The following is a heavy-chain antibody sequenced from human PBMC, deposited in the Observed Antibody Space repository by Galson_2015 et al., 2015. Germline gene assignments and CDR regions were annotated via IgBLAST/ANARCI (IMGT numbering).Heavy chain of an antibody. D-gene: IGHD3-16*02. CDR3: ARGAFPAYVWWSYRSESFDY. CDR1: GFSFSSYD. J-gene: IGHJ4*02. Sequence: SLRLSCAASGFSFSSYDIHWVRQTIGKGLEWVSGIGTAGDTFYSGSVKGRFTISRENAKNSLYLQMNSLRAGDAAVYYCARGAFPAYVWWSYRSESFDYWGQGTLVTVSS. V-gene: IGHV3-13*01. CDR2: IGTAGDT.